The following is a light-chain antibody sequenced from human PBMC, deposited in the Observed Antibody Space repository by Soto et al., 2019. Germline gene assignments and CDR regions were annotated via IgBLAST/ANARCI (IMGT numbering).Light chain of an antibody. J-gene: IGLJ1*01. V-gene: IGLV1-40*01. Sequence: QSVLTQPPSVSGAPGQRVTISCTGTSSNIGAGYEVHWYHQLPGTAPKFLVSGNHNRPSGVPDRLSASKSGTSGSLAITGLQAEDEGHYYCQSYDRGLTAYVFGTGTQLTVL. CDR2: GNH. CDR1: SSNIGAGYE. CDR3: QSYDRGLTAYV.